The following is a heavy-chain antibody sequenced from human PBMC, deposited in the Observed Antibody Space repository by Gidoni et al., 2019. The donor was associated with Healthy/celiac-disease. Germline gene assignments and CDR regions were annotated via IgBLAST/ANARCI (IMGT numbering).Heavy chain of an antibody. V-gene: IGHV4-59*01. CDR2: IYYSGST. CDR3: ARSIAARLGDYYYYYGMDV. CDR1: GGSISSYS. Sequence: QVQLQESGPGLVKPSETLSLTCPVSGGSISSYSWSWTRQPPWKGLEWIGYIYYSGSTNYNPSLKSRVTISVDTSKNQFSLKLSSVTAADTAVYYCARSIAARLGDYYYYYGMDVWGQGTTVTVSS. J-gene: IGHJ6*02. D-gene: IGHD6-6*01.